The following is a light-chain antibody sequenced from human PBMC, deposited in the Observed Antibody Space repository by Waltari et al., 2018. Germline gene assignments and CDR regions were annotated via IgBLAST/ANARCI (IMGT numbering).Light chain of an antibody. Sequence: QSALTQPASVSGSRGQSITISCTGSRRDIGSYNVVSWYTHHPGKAPKLLIYGVNNRPSGVSHRFSGSKSGNTASLTISGLQAEDEADYYCSSYAGSVVFGGGTKLPVL. J-gene: IGLJ3*02. V-gene: IGLV2-23*02. CDR2: GVN. CDR3: SSYAGSVV. CDR1: RRDIGSYNV.